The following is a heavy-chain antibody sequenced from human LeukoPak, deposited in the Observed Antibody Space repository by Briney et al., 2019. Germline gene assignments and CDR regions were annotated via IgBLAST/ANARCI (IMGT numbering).Heavy chain of an antibody. J-gene: IGHJ3*02. Sequence: PGGSLRLSCAASGFTFSSYGMHWVRQAPGKGLEWVAVIWYDGSNKYYADSVKGRFTISRDNSKNTLYLQMNSLRAEDTAVYYCAKSRRDGCNKDAFDIWGQGTMVTVSS. D-gene: IGHD5-24*01. V-gene: IGHV3-33*06. CDR1: GFTFSSYG. CDR3: AKSRRDGCNKDAFDI. CDR2: IWYDGSNK.